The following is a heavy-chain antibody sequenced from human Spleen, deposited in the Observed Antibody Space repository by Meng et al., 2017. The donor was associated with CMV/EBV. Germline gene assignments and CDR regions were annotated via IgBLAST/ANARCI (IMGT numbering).Heavy chain of an antibody. Sequence: GESLKISCAASGFTLSNFWMSWVRQAPGKGLEWLAKIGLDGTERDYVDSLKGRITISKDNAKSSLYLQMNSLRAEDTALYYCAKPGDDSGTNWFDPWGQGTLVTVSS. CDR3: AKPGDDSGTNWFDP. J-gene: IGHJ5*02. V-gene: IGHV3-7*01. CDR1: GFTLSNFW. D-gene: IGHD6-19*01. CDR2: IGLDGTER.